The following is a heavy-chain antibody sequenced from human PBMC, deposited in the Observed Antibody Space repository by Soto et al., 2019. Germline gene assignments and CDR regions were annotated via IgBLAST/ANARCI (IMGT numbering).Heavy chain of an antibody. CDR2: INPSGGST. D-gene: IGHD6-13*01. CDR1: GYTFTSYY. V-gene: IGHV1-46*01. CDR3: ARIAAAGTLYYYYGMDV. Sequence: ASVKVSCKASGYTFTSYYMHWVRQAPGQGLEWMGIINPSGGSTSYAQKFQGRVTMTRDTPTSTVYMELSSLRSEDTAVYYCARIAAAGTLYYYYGMDVWGQGTTVTVSS. J-gene: IGHJ6*02.